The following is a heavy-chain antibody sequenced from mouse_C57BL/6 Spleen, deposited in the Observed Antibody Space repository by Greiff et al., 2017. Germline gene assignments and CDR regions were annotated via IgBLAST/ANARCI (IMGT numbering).Heavy chain of an antibody. CDR3: AREDYGSSYGYFDV. CDR2: IYPGDGDT. J-gene: IGHJ1*03. D-gene: IGHD1-1*01. CDR1: GYTFTSYW. V-gene: IGHV1-80*01. Sequence: VQLQQPGTELVKPGASVKLSCKASGYTFTSYWMNWVKQRPGKGLEWIGQIYPGDGDTNYNGKFKGKATLTADKSSSTAYMQLSSLTSEDSAVYFCAREDYGSSYGYFDVWGTGTTVTVSS.